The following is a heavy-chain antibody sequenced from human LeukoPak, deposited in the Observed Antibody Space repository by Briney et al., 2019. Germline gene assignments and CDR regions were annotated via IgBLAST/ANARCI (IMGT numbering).Heavy chain of an antibody. CDR1: GFTLSSYW. CDR3: VRGNPFGGY. V-gene: IGHV3-7*03. CDR2: IKQDGSEI. Sequence: GGSLRLSCAASGFTLSSYWMIWVRQAPGKGLEWVANIKQDGSEISYVDSVKGRFTISRDNAKNSLYLQMDSLRAEDTAVYYCVRGNPFGGYWGQGTLVTVSS. J-gene: IGHJ4*02. D-gene: IGHD2-15*01.